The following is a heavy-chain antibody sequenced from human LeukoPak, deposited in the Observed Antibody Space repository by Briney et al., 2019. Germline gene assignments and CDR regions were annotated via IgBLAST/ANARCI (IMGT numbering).Heavy chain of an antibody. CDR2: ITNSGGGT. CDR1: GFTFSNYA. CDR3: AKKGAVTATGYFDY. J-gene: IGHJ4*02. Sequence: GGSLRLSCAASGFTFSNYAMSWVRQAPGRGLEWVSGITNSGGGTFYADSVKGRFTISRDNSKNTLYLQMNNLRAEDTSIYYCAKKGAVTATGYFDYWGQGTLVTVSS. D-gene: IGHD2-21*02. V-gene: IGHV3-23*01.